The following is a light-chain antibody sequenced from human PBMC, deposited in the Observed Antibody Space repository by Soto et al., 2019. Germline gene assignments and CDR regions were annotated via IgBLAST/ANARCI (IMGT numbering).Light chain of an antibody. J-gene: IGLJ2*01. CDR1: SGHSSYA. CDR2: LNSDGSH. Sequence: QPVLTQSPSASASLGASVKLTCTLSSGHSSYAIAWHQQQPEKGPRYLMKLNSDGSHSKGDGIPDRFSGSSSGAERYLTIPSLQYEDEADYYCQTWGTGIVVFGGGTQLTVL. CDR3: QTWGTGIVV. V-gene: IGLV4-69*01.